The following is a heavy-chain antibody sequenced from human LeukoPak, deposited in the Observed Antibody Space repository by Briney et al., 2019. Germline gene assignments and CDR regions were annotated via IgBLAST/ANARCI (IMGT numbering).Heavy chain of an antibody. V-gene: IGHV1-18*04. Sequence: ASVKVSCKASGYTFTSYGSSWVRQAPGQGLEWMGWISAYSGNTNYAQKRQGRVTITTDTSTSTAYMELRSLRSDDTDVYYCAREQGYYYGSGSYLTSNFDYYGMDVWGKGTTVTVSS. CDR2: ISAYSGNT. CDR3: AREQGYYYGSGSYLTSNFDYYGMDV. D-gene: IGHD3-10*01. CDR1: GYTFTSYG. J-gene: IGHJ6*04.